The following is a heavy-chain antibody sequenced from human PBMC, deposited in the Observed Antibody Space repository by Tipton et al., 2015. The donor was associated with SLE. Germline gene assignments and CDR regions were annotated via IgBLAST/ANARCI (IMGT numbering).Heavy chain of an antibody. D-gene: IGHD3-22*01. V-gene: IGHV4-61*01. CDR2: IYYSGST. J-gene: IGHJ3*02. Sequence: TLSLTCTVSGVSMGSTSYYWGWVRQPPGKGLEWIRYIYYSGSTNYNPSLKSRITISLDTSKNQFSLKLASVTAADTAVYYCAKDRHYDPHAFEIWGQGTMVTVSS. CDR3: AKDRHYDPHAFEI. CDR1: GVSMGSTSYY.